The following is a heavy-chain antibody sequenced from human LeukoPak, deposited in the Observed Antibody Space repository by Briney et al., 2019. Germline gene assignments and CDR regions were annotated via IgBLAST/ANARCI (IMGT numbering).Heavy chain of an antibody. CDR1: GFSVSSNY. Sequence: GGSLRLSCAASGFSVSSNYMSWVRQAPGKGLEWVSVIYSGGTTYYADSVKGRFTISRDNSKNTLYLQMNSLRAEDTAVYYCARGSNFYDSSGYYRPFDYWGQGTLVTVSS. CDR3: ARGSNFYDSSGYYRPFDY. D-gene: IGHD3-22*01. CDR2: IYSGGTT. V-gene: IGHV3-53*01. J-gene: IGHJ4*02.